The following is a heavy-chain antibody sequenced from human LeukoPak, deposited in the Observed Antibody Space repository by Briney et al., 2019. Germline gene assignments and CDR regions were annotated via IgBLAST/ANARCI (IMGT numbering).Heavy chain of an antibody. CDR3: ARDIAAAGRVLDY. V-gene: IGHV3-33*01. D-gene: IGHD6-13*01. CDR1: GCTFSSYG. J-gene: IGHJ4*02. CDR2: IWYDGSNK. Sequence: PGRSLRLSCAASGCTFSSYGMHWVRQAPGKGLEWVAVIWYDGSNKYYADSVKGRLTISRDNSKNTLYLQMNSLRAEDTAVYYCARDIAAAGRVLDYWGQGTLVTVSS.